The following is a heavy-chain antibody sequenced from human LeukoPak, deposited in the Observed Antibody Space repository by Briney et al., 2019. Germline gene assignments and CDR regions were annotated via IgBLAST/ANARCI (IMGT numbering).Heavy chain of an antibody. CDR3: AKYCISTSCHIRYGMDV. CDR2: ISSSSSNR. CDR1: GFTFSDYY. Sequence: PGGSLRLSCAASGFTFSDYYMSWIRQAPGKGLEWVSYISSSSSNRNYADSVKGRFTISRDNAKNSLDLQMNSLRAEDTAVYYCAKYCISTSCHIRYGMDVWGQGTTVTVSS. D-gene: IGHD2-2*01. V-gene: IGHV3-11*06. J-gene: IGHJ6*02.